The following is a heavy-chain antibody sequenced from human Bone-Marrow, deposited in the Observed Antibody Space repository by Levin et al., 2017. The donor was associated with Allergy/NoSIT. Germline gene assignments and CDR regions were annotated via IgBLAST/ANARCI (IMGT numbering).Heavy chain of an antibody. Sequence: KISCKASGGTFSSYAISWVRQAPGQGLEWMGGIIPIFGTANYAQKFQGRVTITADESTSTAYMELSSLRSEDTAVYYCARPSPYCSGGSCFRLAFDIWGQGTMVTVSS. D-gene: IGHD2-15*01. CDR2: IIPIFGTA. V-gene: IGHV1-69*01. CDR1: GGTFSSYA. CDR3: ARPSPYCSGGSCFRLAFDI. J-gene: IGHJ3*02.